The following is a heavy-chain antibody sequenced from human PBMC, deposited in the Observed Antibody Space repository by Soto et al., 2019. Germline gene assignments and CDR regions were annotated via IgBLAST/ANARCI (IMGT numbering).Heavy chain of an antibody. CDR2: ISWNSGSI. D-gene: IGHD2-2*02. CDR3: AKIPRAGRPYYFDY. V-gene: IGHV3-9*01. J-gene: IGHJ4*02. CDR1: GFTFDDYA. Sequence: EVQLVESGGGLVQPGRSLRLSCAASGFTFDDYAMHWVRQAPGKGLEWVSGISWNSGSIGYADSVKGRFTISRDNAKNSLYLQMNSLRAEDTAVYYCAKIPRAGRPYYFDYWGQGTLVTVSS.